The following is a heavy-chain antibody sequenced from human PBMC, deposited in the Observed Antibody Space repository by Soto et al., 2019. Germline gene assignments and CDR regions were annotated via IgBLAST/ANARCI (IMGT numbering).Heavy chain of an antibody. CDR1: GFTFSSYA. V-gene: IGHV3-23*01. CDR2: ISGSGGST. Sequence: EVQMLESGGGLVQPGGSLRLSCAASGFTFSSYAMSWVRQAPGKGLEWVSAISGSGGSTYYADSVKGRFTISRDNSKNTLYLQMNSLRAEDTAVYYCARVYYAFWSGYYPGGPYYFDYWGQGTLVTVSS. J-gene: IGHJ4*02. D-gene: IGHD3-3*01. CDR3: ARVYYAFWSGYYPGGPYYFDY.